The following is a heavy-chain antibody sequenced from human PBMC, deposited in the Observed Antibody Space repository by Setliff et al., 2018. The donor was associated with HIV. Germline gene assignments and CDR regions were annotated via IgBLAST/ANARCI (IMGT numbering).Heavy chain of an antibody. Sequence: SETLSLTCTVSDSGTYYWSWIRQPAGKGLEWIGRVSSRGDTNYNPSLKSRVTMSVDTSKNQFSLKLTSVTASDTAVYYCARAAAGNTGPFDLWGQGSPGTVSS. CDR1: DSGTYY. CDR3: ARAAAGNTGPFDL. CDR2: VSSRGDT. J-gene: IGHJ4*02. V-gene: IGHV4-4*07. D-gene: IGHD4-17*01.